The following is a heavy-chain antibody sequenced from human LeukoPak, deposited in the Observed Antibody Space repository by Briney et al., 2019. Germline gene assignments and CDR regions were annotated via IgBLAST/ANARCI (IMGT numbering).Heavy chain of an antibody. CDR2: ISAYNGNT. V-gene: IGHV1-18*01. CDR1: GYTFTSYG. Sequence: GASVKVSCKASGYTFTSYGISWVRQAPGQGLEWMGWISAYNGNTNYAQKLQGRVTMTTDTSTSTAYMELRSLRSDDTAVYYCARAKPLAAAGTRGWFDPWGQGTLVTVSS. CDR3: ARAKPLAAAGTRGWFDP. D-gene: IGHD6-13*01. J-gene: IGHJ5*02.